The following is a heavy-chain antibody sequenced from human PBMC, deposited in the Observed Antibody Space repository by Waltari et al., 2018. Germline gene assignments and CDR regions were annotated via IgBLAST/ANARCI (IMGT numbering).Heavy chain of an antibody. D-gene: IGHD1-26*01. J-gene: IGHJ5*02. CDR1: GGTFSSYA. V-gene: IGHV1-69*01. Sequence: QVQLVQSGAEVQKPGSSVKVPCKASGGTFSSYAISWVRKDPGQGLEWMGGIIPIFGTANYAQKFQGRVTMTADESTSTAYMELSSLRSEDTAVYYCARDLVGATSYNWFDPWGQGTLVTVSS. CDR2: IIPIFGTA. CDR3: ARDLVGATSYNWFDP.